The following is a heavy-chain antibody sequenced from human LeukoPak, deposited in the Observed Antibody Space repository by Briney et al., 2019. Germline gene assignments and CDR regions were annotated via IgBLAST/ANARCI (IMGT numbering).Heavy chain of an antibody. J-gene: IGHJ4*02. Sequence: SETLSLTCTVSGGSISSYYWSWIRQPPGKGLEWIGYIYCSGSTNYNPSLKSRVTISVDTSKNQFSLKLSSVTAADTAVYYCARSERLRWMVRGVQFDYWGQGTLVTVSS. CDR3: ARSERLRWMVRGVQFDY. CDR2: IYCSGST. D-gene: IGHD3-10*01. CDR1: GGSISSYY. V-gene: IGHV4-59*01.